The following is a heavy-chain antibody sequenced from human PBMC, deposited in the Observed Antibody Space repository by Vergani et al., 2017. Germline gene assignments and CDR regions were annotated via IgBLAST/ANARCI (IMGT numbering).Heavy chain of an antibody. J-gene: IGHJ3*02. Sequence: EVQLLESGGGLVQPGGSLRLSCAASGFTFSSYAMSWVRQAPGKGLEWVSAISGSGGSTYYADSVKGRFTISRDNSKNTLYLQMNSLRAEDTAVYYCARVCSFADYYDSPDAFDIWGQGTMVTVSS. D-gene: IGHD3-22*01. V-gene: IGHV3-23*01. CDR2: ISGSGGST. CDR1: GFTFSSYA. CDR3: ARVCSFADYYDSPDAFDI.